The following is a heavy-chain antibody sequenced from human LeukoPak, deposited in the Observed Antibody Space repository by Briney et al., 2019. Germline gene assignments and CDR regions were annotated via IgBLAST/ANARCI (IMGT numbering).Heavy chain of an antibody. CDR1: GGSFSGYC. J-gene: IGHJ4*02. Sequence: PSETLSLTCAVYGGSFSGYCWSWIRQPPGKGLEWIGEINHSGSTNYNPSLKSRVTISVDTSKNQFSLKLSSVTAADTAVYYCARGRWAARPGGPLDYWGQGTLVTVSS. V-gene: IGHV4-34*01. CDR2: INHSGST. D-gene: IGHD6-6*01. CDR3: ARGRWAARPGGPLDY.